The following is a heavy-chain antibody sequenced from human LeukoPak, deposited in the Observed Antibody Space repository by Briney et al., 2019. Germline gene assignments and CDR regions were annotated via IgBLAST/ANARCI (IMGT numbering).Heavy chain of an antibody. V-gene: IGHV3-23*01. CDR3: ARALSQQLIRYSQD. Sequence: GGSLRLSCAASGFTFSNYAMSWVRQTPGKGLEWVSGISGTGANSYYADSVKGRFTISRDNSKNTLYLQMSSLRADDTAIYYCARALSQQLIRYSQDWGQGTLVTVSS. CDR2: ISGTGANS. CDR1: GFTFSNYA. J-gene: IGHJ1*01. D-gene: IGHD1-1*01.